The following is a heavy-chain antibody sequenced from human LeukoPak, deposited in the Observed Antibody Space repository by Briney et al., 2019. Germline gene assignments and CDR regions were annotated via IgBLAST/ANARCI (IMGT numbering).Heavy chain of an antibody. CDR1: GGSISSGSYY. D-gene: IGHD3-22*01. CDR3: AREVAYDSSGYYYNY. CDR2: IYTSGST. J-gene: IGHJ4*02. V-gene: IGHV4-61*02. Sequence: PSQTLSLTCTVSGGSISSGSYYWSWIRQPAGKGLEWIGGIYTSGSTNYNPSLKSRVTISVDTSKNQFSLKLSSVTAADTAVYYCAREVAYDSSGYYYNYWGQGTLVTVSS.